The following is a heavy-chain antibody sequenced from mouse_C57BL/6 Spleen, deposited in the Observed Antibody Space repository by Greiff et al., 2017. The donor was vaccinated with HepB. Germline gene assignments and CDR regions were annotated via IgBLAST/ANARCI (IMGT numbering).Heavy chain of an antibody. CDR3: ANYGSSSFAY. CDR1: GYSFTGYY. J-gene: IGHJ3*01. V-gene: IGHV1-42*01. CDR2: INPSTGGT. D-gene: IGHD1-1*01. Sequence: EVQLQQSGPELVKPGASVKISCKASGYSFTGYYMNWVKQSPEKSLEWIGEINPSTGGTTYNQKFKAKATLTVDKSSSTAYMQLKSLTSEDSAVYYCANYGSSSFAYWGQGTLVTVSA.